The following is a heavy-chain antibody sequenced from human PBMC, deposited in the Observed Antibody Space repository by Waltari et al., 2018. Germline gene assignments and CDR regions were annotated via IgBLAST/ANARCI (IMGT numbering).Heavy chain of an antibody. V-gene: IGHV3-48*03. J-gene: IGHJ5*02. CDR2: IRRSGSTI. CDR3: AREGYCSSTSCGFDP. CDR1: GFPFSSYE. D-gene: IGHD2-2*01. Sequence: EVQLVESGGGLVQPGGSLRLSCAASGFPFSSYEMNWVRQAPGKGLEWVSYIRRSGSTIYYADAVKSRFTISRDNAKNSLYLQMNSLRAEDTAVYYCAREGYCSSTSCGFDPWGQGTLVTVSS.